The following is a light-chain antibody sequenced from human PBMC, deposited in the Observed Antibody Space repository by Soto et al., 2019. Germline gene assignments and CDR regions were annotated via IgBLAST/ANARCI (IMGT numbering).Light chain of an antibody. J-gene: IGLJ3*02. CDR2: EVS. CDR3: SSYATSGTLV. Sequence: QSALTQPASVSGSPGQSITISCTGTNSDVGGSDYVSWYQKHPGKAPKVIIYEVSDRPSGVSDRFSGSKSANMASLTISGLQAEDEADYYCSSYATSGTLVFGGGTKLTVL. V-gene: IGLV2-14*01. CDR1: NSDVGGSDY.